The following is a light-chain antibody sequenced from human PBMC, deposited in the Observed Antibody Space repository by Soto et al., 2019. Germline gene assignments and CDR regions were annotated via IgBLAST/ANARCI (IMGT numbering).Light chain of an antibody. CDR1: QSISNY. J-gene: IGKJ2*01. V-gene: IGKV1-39*01. Sequence: DIQMTQSPSSLSASVGDRVTITCRASQSISNYLSWYQQKPGKAPKLLIYDSSTLRSGVPSRFSGSGSGKDFTLTISSLQPEDFATYYCQQSYNAPRTFGQGTKLEIE. CDR3: QQSYNAPRT. CDR2: DSS.